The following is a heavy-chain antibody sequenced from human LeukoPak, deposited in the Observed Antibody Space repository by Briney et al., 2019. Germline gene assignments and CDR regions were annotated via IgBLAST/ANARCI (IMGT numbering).Heavy chain of an antibody. CDR2: FYSTENT. CDR3: ARVIVATWDDDWFDP. D-gene: IGHD1-1*01. V-gene: IGHV4-4*07. Sequence: SETLPLTCTVSGGSISSYYWGWIRQPAGKGLEWIGRFYSTENTIYNPSLKSRVTMSGDTSKNQLSLKLNSMTVADTAIYYCARVIVATWDDDWFDPWGQGILVTVSS. J-gene: IGHJ5*02. CDR1: GGSISSYY.